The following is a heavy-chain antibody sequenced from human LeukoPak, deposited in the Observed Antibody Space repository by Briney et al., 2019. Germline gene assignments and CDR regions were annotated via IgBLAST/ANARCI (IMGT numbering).Heavy chain of an antibody. CDR3: AKIWRELLARRGYFDY. D-gene: IGHD1-26*01. Sequence: GGSLRLSCAASGFTFSSYAMSWVRQAPGKGLEWVSAISGSGGSTYYADSVKGRFTISGDNSKNTLYLQMNSLRAEDTAVYYCAKIWRELLARRGYFDYWGQGTLVTVSS. CDR2: ISGSGGST. V-gene: IGHV3-23*01. CDR1: GFTFSSYA. J-gene: IGHJ4*02.